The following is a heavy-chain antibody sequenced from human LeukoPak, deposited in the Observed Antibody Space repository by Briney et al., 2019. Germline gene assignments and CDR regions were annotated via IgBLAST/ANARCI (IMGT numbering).Heavy chain of an antibody. J-gene: IGHJ5*02. D-gene: IGHD2-2*01. Sequence: GESLKISCKGSGYSFTSYWIGWVRQMPGKGLEWMGIIYPGDSDTRYSPSFQGQVTISADRSISTAYLQWSSLKASDTAMYYCALVVPAALGWFDPWGQGTLVTVSS. CDR2: IYPGDSDT. V-gene: IGHV5-51*01. CDR1: GYSFTSYW. CDR3: ALVVPAALGWFDP.